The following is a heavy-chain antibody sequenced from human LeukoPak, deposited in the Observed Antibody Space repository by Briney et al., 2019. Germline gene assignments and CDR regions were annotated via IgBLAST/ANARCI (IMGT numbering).Heavy chain of an antibody. Sequence: PSETLSLTCAVYGGSFSGYYWSWIRQPPGKGLEWIGEINHSGSTNYNPSLKSRVTISVDTSKNQFSLKLSSVTAADTAAYYCARLTVTTYYYYYYMDVWGKGTTVTISS. V-gene: IGHV4-34*01. CDR2: INHSGST. J-gene: IGHJ6*03. CDR3: ARLTVTTYYYYYYMDV. D-gene: IGHD4-17*01. CDR1: GGSFSGYY.